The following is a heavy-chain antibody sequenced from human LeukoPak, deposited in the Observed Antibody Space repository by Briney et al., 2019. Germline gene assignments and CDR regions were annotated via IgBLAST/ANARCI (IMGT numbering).Heavy chain of an antibody. CDR3: AKDSYWDYGSGSSYFDS. D-gene: IGHD3-10*01. V-gene: IGHV3-43*01. J-gene: IGHJ4*02. CDR1: GFIFDDYT. CDR2: INWNGGST. Sequence: PGGSLRLSCAASGFIFDDYTMHWVRQAPGKGLEWVSLINWNGGSTYYADSVKGRFTISRDTSKQSLYLQMNSLRTEDTALYYCAKDSYWDYGSGSSYFDSWGQGTLVTVSS.